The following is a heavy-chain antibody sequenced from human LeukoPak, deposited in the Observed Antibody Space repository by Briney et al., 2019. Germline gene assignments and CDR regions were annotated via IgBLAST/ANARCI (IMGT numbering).Heavy chain of an antibody. J-gene: IGHJ3*02. CDR2: INHSGST. CDR3: ARGRGATFIRDAFDI. CDR1: GGSFSGYY. D-gene: IGHD1-26*01. Sequence: KASETLSLTCAVYGGSFSGYYWSWIRQPPGKGLEWIGEINHSGSTNYNPSLKSRVTISVDTSKNQFSLKLSSVTAADTAVYYCARGRGATFIRDAFDIWGQGTMVTVSS. V-gene: IGHV4-34*01.